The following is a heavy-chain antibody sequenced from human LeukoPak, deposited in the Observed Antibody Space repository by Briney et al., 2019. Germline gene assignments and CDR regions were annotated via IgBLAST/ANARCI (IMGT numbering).Heavy chain of an antibody. CDR2: INSDGSST. V-gene: IGHV3-74*01. CDR3: ARVGYCIGGSCYSAMAFIV. J-gene: IGHJ4*02. CDR1: GFTFSSYW. Sequence: GGSLRLSCAASGFTFSSYWMHWVRQAPGKGLVWVSRINSDGSSTSYADSVKGRFTISRDNAKNSLFLHMNSLRAEDTAVYYCARVGYCIGGSCYSAMAFIVWGQGTLVTVSS. D-gene: IGHD2-15*01.